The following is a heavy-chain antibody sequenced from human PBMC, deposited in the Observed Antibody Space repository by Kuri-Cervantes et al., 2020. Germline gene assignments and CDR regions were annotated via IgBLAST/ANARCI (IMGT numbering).Heavy chain of an antibody. J-gene: IGHJ4*02. D-gene: IGHD5-12*01. CDR2: INAGNGNT. Sequence: ASVKVSCKASGYTFTSYAMHWVRQAPGQRLEWMGWINAGNGNTKYSQKFQGRVAITRDTSASTAYMELRSLRSEDTAVYYCAEGVATGPLDYWGQGTLVTVSS. CDR1: GYTFTSYA. CDR3: AEGVATGPLDY. V-gene: IGHV1-3*01.